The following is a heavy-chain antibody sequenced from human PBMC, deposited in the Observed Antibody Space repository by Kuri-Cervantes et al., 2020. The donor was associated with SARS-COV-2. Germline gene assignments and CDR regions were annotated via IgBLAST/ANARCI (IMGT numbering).Heavy chain of an antibody. D-gene: IGHD6-19*01. CDR2: IRGSGGST. Sequence: ESLKISCAASGFTFSSYAMSWVRQAPGKGLEWVSAIRGSGGSTYYADSVKGRFTISRDNSNNTLYLQMNSLRAEETAVYYCAKVPVGAVAGTDEYYFDYWGQGTLVTVSS. CDR3: AKVPVGAVAGTDEYYFDY. V-gene: IGHV3-23*01. J-gene: IGHJ4*02. CDR1: GFTFSSYA.